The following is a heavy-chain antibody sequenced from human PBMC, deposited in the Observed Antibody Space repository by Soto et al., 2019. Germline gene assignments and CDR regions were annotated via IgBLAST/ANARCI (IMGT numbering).Heavy chain of an antibody. J-gene: IGHJ3*02. CDR2: IWYDGSNK. Sequence: PGGSLRLSCAASGFTFSSYGMNWVRQAPGKGLEWVAVIWYDGSNKYYADSVKGRFTISRDNSKNTLYLQMNSLRAEDTAVYYCARDGRQQLVQDAFDIWGQGTMVTVSS. V-gene: IGHV3-33*01. D-gene: IGHD6-13*01. CDR3: ARDGRQQLVQDAFDI. CDR1: GFTFSSYG.